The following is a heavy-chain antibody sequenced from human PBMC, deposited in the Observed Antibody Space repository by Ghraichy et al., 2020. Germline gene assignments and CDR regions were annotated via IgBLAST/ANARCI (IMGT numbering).Heavy chain of an antibody. D-gene: IGHD1-26*01. J-gene: IGHJ3*02. CDR3: ARIKVGAISHDAFDI. V-gene: IGHV2-70*01. CDR2: ITWDHDK. CDR1: GFSLSTDGMC. Sequence: SGPTLVKPTQTLTLTCTFSGFSLSTDGMCVSWIRQSPGKALEWLVLITWDHDKYYSSSLKTRLTISKDTSKNQVVLTMTNMDPVDTGTYYCARIKVGAISHDAFDIWGQGTLVTVSS.